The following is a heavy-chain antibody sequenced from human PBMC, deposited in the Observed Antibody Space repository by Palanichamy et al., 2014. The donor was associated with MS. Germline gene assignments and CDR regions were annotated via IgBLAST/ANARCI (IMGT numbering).Heavy chain of an antibody. Sequence: QVQLGQSGAEVKKPGSSVKVSCKASGGTFTNSTISWVRQAPGQGLEWMGRIIPILDIAQYAPRFQGRVTITADKSTTTSYMEVRRLRPEDTAVYFCSSEEATVAPNYYGMDVWGQGTMVTVSS. CDR1: GGTFTNST. J-gene: IGHJ6*02. D-gene: IGHD4-23*01. V-gene: IGHV1-69*02. CDR3: SSEEATVAPNYYGMDV. CDR2: IIPILDIA.